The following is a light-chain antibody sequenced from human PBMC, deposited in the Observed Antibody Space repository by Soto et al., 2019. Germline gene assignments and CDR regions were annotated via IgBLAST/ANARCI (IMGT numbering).Light chain of an antibody. V-gene: IGKV3-11*01. J-gene: IGKJ4*01. CDR1: QSINNF. CDR2: DTS. Sequence: ETVLTQSPATLSLSPGERATLSCRASQSINNFLAWYQQRPGQAPRLLIYDTSIRASGIPPRFSGSGSGTDFTLTISSLEPEDFAVYYCQQRNFRPDITFGGGTKVEIK. CDR3: QQRNFRPDIT.